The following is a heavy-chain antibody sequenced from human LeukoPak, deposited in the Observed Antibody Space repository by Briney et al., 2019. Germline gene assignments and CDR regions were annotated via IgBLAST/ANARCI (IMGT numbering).Heavy chain of an antibody. D-gene: IGHD3-10*01. CDR3: ARSYYGSGSYAAWFDP. CDR2: IIPIFGTA. J-gene: IGHJ5*02. V-gene: IGHV1-69*13. Sequence: ASVKVSCKASGYTFTSYYMHWVRQAPGQGLEWMGGIIPIFGTANYAQKFQGRVTITADESTSTAYMELSSLRSEDTAVYYCARSYYGSGSYAAWFDPWGQGTLVTVSS. CDR1: GYTFTSYY.